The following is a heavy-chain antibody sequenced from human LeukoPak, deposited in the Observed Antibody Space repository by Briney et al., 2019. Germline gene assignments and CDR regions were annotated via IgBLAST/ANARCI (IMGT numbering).Heavy chain of an antibody. CDR1: GGSISSYY. CDR3: ARGGLNYYYDSSGYSLEY. CDR2: IYYSGST. V-gene: IGHV4-59*08. J-gene: IGHJ4*02. Sequence: SETLSLTCTVSGGSISSYYWSWIRQPPGKGLEWIGDIYYSGSTKYNPSLKSRVSISADTSKNQFSLKLSSVTAADTAVYYCARGGLNYYYDSSGYSLEYWGQGTLVTVSS. D-gene: IGHD3-22*01.